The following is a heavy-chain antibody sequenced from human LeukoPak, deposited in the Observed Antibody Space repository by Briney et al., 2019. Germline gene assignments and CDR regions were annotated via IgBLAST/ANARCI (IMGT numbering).Heavy chain of an antibody. CDR3: ANQRRDSSSSPFRFHFDY. CDR1: GFTFSSYG. J-gene: IGHJ4*02. V-gene: IGHV3-30*02. Sequence: PGGSLRLSCAASGFTFSSYGMHWVRQAPGKGLEWVAFIRYDGTDKYYTGSVKGRFTVSRDNSRDTLYLQMNSLRAEDTAVYYCANQRRDSSSSPFRFHFDYWGQGTLVTVSS. D-gene: IGHD6-6*01. CDR2: IRYDGTDK.